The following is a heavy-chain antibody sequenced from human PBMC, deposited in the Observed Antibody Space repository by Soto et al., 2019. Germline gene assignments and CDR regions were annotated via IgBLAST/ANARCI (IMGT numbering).Heavy chain of an antibody. D-gene: IGHD2-8*01. CDR3: ARHGPMGDSDY. J-gene: IGHJ4*02. V-gene: IGHV3-72*01. CDR1: GFTFSDHS. Sequence: GGSLRLSCVVSGFTFSDHSMDWVRQAPGKGLEWIGRSRGKAYSFTTEYAASVKGRFAILRDDLQNSLSLQMNTLESEDTALYYCARHGPMGDSDYWGQGSLVTVSS. CDR2: SRGKAYSFTT.